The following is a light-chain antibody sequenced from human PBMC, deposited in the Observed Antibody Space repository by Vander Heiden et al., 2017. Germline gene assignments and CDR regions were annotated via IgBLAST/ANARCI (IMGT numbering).Light chain of an antibody. CDR3: QSSDSSLSGSV. CDR1: SSNIGAGYD. Sequence: QSVLTQPPSVSGDTGQRVTISCTGSSSNIGAGYDVNWYQQLPGTAPKLLIYGNSNRPSGVPDRFSGSKSGASASLAITGLQAEDEADYYCQSSDSSLSGSVFGGGTKLTVL. CDR2: GNS. J-gene: IGLJ3*02. V-gene: IGLV1-40*01.